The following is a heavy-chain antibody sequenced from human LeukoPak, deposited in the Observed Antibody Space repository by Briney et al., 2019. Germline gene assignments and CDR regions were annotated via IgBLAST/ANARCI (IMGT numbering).Heavy chain of an antibody. CDR1: GYSISSGYY. Sequence: PSETLSLTCTVSGYSISSGYYWGWIRQPPGKGLEWIGRIYTSGSTNYNPSLKSRVTISVDTSKNQFSLKLSSVTAADTAVYYCARGRYYGSGSDSFDYWGQGTLVTVSS. J-gene: IGHJ4*02. CDR3: ARGRYYGSGSDSFDY. D-gene: IGHD3-10*01. V-gene: IGHV4-38-2*02. CDR2: IYTSGST.